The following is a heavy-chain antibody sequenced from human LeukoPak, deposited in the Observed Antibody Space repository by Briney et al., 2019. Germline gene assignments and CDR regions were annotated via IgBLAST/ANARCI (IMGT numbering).Heavy chain of an antibody. CDR2: ISSSGSTI. J-gene: IGHJ4*02. CDR3: ASLHYVWGSYREFDY. CDR1: GFTFSSYE. D-gene: IGHD3-16*02. Sequence: GGSLRLSCAASGFTFSSYEMNWVRQAPGKGLEWVSYISSSGSTIYYADSVKGRSTISRDNAKNSLDLQMNSLRAEDTAVYYCASLHYVWGSYREFDYWGQGTLVTVSS. V-gene: IGHV3-48*03.